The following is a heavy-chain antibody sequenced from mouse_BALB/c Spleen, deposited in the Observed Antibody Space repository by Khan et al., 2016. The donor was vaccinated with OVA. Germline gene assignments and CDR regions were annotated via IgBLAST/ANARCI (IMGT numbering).Heavy chain of an antibody. J-gene: IGHJ3*01. CDR3: ARNSYRYDFTY. CDR1: DFSLITYG. V-gene: IGHV2-4-1*01. CDR2: IWSGGTT. D-gene: IGHD2-12*01. Sequence: QVQLKQSGPGLVQPSQNLSITCTVSDFSLITYGVHWVRQSPGKGLEWLGVIWSGGTTDYNEAFISRLSISKDNSKSQVFFRMNSLQSDDTAIYYCARNSYRYDFTYWGRGTLVTVSS.